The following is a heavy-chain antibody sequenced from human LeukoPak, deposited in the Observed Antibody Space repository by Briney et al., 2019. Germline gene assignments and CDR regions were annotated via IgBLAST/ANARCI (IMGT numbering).Heavy chain of an antibody. Sequence: SETLSLTCTVSGGSISSYYWSWIRQPPGKGLEWIGYIYYSGSTNYNPSLKSRVTISVDTSKNQFSLKRSSVTAADTAVYYCARAAAGLGEPRFDPWGQGTLVTVSS. J-gene: IGHJ5*02. CDR3: ARAAAGLGEPRFDP. CDR1: GGSISSYY. V-gene: IGHV4-59*01. D-gene: IGHD6-13*01. CDR2: IYYSGST.